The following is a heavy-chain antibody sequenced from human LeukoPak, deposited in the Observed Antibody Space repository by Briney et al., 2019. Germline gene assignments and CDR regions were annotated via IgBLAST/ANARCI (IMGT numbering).Heavy chain of an antibody. Sequence: SETLSLTCTVSGGSISSYYWSWIRQPPGKGLEWIGYIYYSGSTNYNPSLKSRVTISVDTSKNQFSLKLSSVTAADTAVYYCARQGLTMVRGVISPNWFDPWGQGTLVTVSS. V-gene: IGHV4-59*08. CDR2: IYYSGST. CDR3: ARQGLTMVRGVISPNWFDP. CDR1: GGSISSYY. D-gene: IGHD3-10*01. J-gene: IGHJ5*02.